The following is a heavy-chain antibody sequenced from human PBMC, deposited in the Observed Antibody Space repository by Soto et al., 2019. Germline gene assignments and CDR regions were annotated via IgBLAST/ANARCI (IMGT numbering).Heavy chain of an antibody. CDR1: GFTFSSYW. CDR2: NNIDGNRT. D-gene: IGHD2-15*01. J-gene: IGHJ3*02. Sequence: GGSLRLSCEASGFTFSSYWMNWFRQAPGKGLVWVSRNNIDGNRTSYADSVKGRFTISRDNAKNTLYLQMNSRRAEDTAVYYCASALGVADAVDIWGQGTMVTVSS. V-gene: IGHV3-74*01. CDR3: ASALGVADAVDI.